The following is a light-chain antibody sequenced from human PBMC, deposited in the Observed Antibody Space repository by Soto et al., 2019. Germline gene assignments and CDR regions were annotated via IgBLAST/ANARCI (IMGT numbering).Light chain of an antibody. CDR3: QQHET. Sequence: EIVLTQAPATLSLSPGERATLNCRASQSVSSSYLAWYQQKPGQAPRLLIYGESRRATGSRDRFSGSGSGTDFTLTISRLEPEDVAEYYCQQHETFGQGTKVDIK. V-gene: IGKV3-20*01. CDR1: QSVSSSY. J-gene: IGKJ1*01. CDR2: GES.